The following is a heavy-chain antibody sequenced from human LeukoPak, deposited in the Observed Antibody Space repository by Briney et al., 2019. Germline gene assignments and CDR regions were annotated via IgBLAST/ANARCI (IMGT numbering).Heavy chain of an antibody. J-gene: IGHJ4*02. CDR3: ARHKLRYFDY. Sequence: PSETLSLTCTVSGGSISSYYWSWIRQPPEKGLEWIGYINYSGSTNYNPSLKSRVTISVDTSKNQFSLKLSSVTAADTAVYYCARHKLRYFDYWGQGTLVTVPS. D-gene: IGHD3-9*01. V-gene: IGHV4-59*08. CDR2: INYSGST. CDR1: GGSISSYY.